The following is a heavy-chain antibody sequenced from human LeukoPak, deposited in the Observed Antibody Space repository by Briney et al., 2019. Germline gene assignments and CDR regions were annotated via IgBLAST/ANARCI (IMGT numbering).Heavy chain of an antibody. V-gene: IGHV3-11*04. CDR2: ISDSGSTI. CDR3: ATDIVGATTSSFDI. CDR1: GFTFSDYY. Sequence: GGSLRLSCAASGFTFSDYYMSWIRQAPGKGLEWVSYISDSGSTIYYADSVKGRFTISRDNAKNSLYLQMNSLRAEDTAVYYCATDIVGATTSSFDIWGQGTMVTVSS. D-gene: IGHD1-26*01. J-gene: IGHJ3*02.